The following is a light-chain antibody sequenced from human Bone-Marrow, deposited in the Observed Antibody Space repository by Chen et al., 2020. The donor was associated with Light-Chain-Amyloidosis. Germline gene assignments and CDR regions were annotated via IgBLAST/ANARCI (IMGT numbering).Light chain of an antibody. CDR1: DLPTKY. V-gene: IGLV3-25*03. CDR3: QSADSSGTYEVI. Sequence: SYELTQPPSVSVSPGQTARITCSGDDLPTKYAYWYQQKPGQAPVLVIHRDTERPTGISEPFSGSSTGPTAELTISGVQAEDEADYHCQSADSSGTYEVIFGGGTKLTVL. CDR2: RDT. J-gene: IGLJ2*01.